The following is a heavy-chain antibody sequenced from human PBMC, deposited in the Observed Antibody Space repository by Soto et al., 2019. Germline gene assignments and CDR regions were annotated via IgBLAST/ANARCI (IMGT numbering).Heavy chain of an antibody. D-gene: IGHD3-16*01. V-gene: IGHV5-51*01. CDR3: PGQGGDMEDNDYMRFNYYGMNL. J-gene: IGHJ6*02. CDR1: GYRFTDQW. CDR2: VNPSVSDV. Sequence: PGASLKISCRGSGYRFTDQWINWVRQRPGKGLEWMGAVNPSVSDVRYSPSFQVQVTISADTSATTVYLQWSRLKASDSATHYSPGQGGDMEDNDYMRFNYYGMNLWGHGFTDIFCS.